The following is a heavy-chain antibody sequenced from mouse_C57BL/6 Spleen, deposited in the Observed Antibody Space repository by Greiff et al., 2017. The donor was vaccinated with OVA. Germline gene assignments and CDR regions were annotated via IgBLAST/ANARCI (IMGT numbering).Heavy chain of an antibody. CDR1: GFTFSNYW. V-gene: IGHV6-3*01. CDR3: TGNYSNLAWFAY. J-gene: IGHJ3*01. Sequence: DVMLVESGGGLVQPGGSMKLSCVASGFTFSNYWMNWVRQSPEKGLEWVAQIRLKSDNYATHYAESVKGRFTISRDDSKSSVYLQMNNLRAEDTVIYYCTGNYSNLAWFAYWGQGTLVTVSA. D-gene: IGHD2-5*01. CDR2: IRLKSDNYAT.